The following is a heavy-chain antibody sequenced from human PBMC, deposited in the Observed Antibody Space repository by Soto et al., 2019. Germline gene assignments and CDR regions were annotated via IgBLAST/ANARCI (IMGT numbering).Heavy chain of an antibody. D-gene: IGHD6-13*01. Sequence: QVHLLQSGAEVRKPGASVKVSCKASGYTFTTFHLHWVRLAPGQGLEWMGWINPDTGDPEYGQKFRGRGTLTSEPSMTTAYMELSSLTSDDTAIDFCAISRYRDITFQYWGQGTPVNAS. CDR3: AISRYRDITFQY. J-gene: IGHJ4*02. CDR1: GYTFTTFH. V-gene: IGHV1-2*02. CDR2: INPDTGDP.